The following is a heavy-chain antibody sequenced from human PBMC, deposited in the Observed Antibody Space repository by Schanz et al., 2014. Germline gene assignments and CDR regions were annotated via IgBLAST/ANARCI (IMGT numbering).Heavy chain of an antibody. V-gene: IGHV3-11*03. CDR3: ARPPHDSSGYYPFDY. CDR1: GFSFSDYY. Sequence: QVHLLESGGGLVEPGGSLRLSCAASGFSFSDYYMSWIRQAPGKGLEWVSSISGDHRNTFYADSVKGRFTISRDNAKNSLYLQMNSLRAEDTAVYYCARPPHDSSGYYPFDYWGQGTLVTVSS. J-gene: IGHJ4*02. D-gene: IGHD3-22*01. CDR2: ISGDHRNT.